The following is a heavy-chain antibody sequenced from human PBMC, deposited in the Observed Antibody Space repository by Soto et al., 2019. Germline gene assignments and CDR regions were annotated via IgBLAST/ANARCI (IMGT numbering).Heavy chain of an antibody. CDR3: ARPRIAAAGTIWFDP. Sequence: PSETLSLTYTVSGGSISSSSYYWGWIRQPPGKGLEWIGSIYYSGSTYYNPSLKSRVTISVDTSKNQFSLKLSSVTAADTAVYYCARPRIAAAGTIWFDPWGQGTLVTVSS. CDR1: GGSISSSSYY. V-gene: IGHV4-39*01. D-gene: IGHD6-13*01. J-gene: IGHJ5*02. CDR2: IYYSGST.